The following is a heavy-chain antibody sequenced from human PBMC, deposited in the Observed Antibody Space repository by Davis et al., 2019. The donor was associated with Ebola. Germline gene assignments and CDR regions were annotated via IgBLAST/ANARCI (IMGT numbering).Heavy chain of an antibody. V-gene: IGHV1-69*04. Sequence: SVKVSCKASGGTLSSYAISWVRQAPGQGLEWMGRIIPILGIANYAQKFQGWVTMTRDTSISTAYMELSRLRSDDTAVYYCARGGDWLSPFDYWGQGTLVTVSS. CDR3: ARGGDWLSPFDY. CDR2: IIPILGIA. J-gene: IGHJ4*02. CDR1: GGTLSSYA. D-gene: IGHD3-9*01.